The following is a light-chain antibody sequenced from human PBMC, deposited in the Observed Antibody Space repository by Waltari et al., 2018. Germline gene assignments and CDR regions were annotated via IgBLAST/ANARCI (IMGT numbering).Light chain of an antibody. V-gene: IGLV6-57*03. CDR3: QSYDSSSQV. J-gene: IGLJ3*02. Sequence: NFMLTQPHSVSESPGKTVTLSCTRSSGSVASSYVQCYQQRPASAPTIEIYEHNQSPSGVPDRCSGSSASSSNSASLTISGLTTEDEADYYCQSYDSSSQVFGGGTRLTVL. CDR2: EHN. CDR1: SGSVASSY.